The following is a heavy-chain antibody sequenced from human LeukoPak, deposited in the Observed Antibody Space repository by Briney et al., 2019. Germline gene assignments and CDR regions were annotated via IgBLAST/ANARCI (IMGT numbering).Heavy chain of an antibody. J-gene: IGHJ6*03. V-gene: IGHV1-18*01. CDR2: ISAYNGNT. CDR3: ARGSADRGYSSSWSPYYYYYMDV. Sequence: GASVKVSCKASGYTFTSYGISWVRQAPGQGLEWMGWISAYNGNTNYAQKLQGRVTMTTDTSTSTAYMELRSLRSDDTAVYYCARGSADRGYSSSWSPYYYYYMDVWGKGTTVTVSS. D-gene: IGHD6-13*01. CDR1: GYTFTSYG.